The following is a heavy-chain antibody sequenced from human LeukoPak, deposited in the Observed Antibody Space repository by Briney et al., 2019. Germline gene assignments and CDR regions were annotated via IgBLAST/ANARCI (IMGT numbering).Heavy chain of an antibody. CDR2: FDPEDGET. Sequence: ASVKVSCKVSGYTLTELSMHWVRQAPGKGLEWMGGFDPEDGETIYAQKFQGRVTMTEDTSTDTAYMELSSLRSEDTAVYYCAKPGIAVAGTSPNYFDYWGQGTLVTVSS. CDR3: AKPGIAVAGTSPNYFDY. V-gene: IGHV1-24*01. J-gene: IGHJ4*02. CDR1: GYTLTELS. D-gene: IGHD6-19*01.